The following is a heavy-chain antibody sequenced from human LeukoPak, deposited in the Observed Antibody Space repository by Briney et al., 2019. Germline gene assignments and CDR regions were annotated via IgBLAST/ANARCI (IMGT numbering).Heavy chain of an antibody. Sequence: SETLSLTCTVSGGSISSSSYYWGWIRQPPGKGLEWIGYIYYSGSTNYNPSLKSRVTISVDTSKNQFSLKLSSVTAADTAVYYCARSYGAAAGNWFDPWGQGTLVTVSS. D-gene: IGHD6-13*01. V-gene: IGHV4-61*05. CDR3: ARSYGAAAGNWFDP. CDR1: GGSISSSSYY. CDR2: IYYSGST. J-gene: IGHJ5*02.